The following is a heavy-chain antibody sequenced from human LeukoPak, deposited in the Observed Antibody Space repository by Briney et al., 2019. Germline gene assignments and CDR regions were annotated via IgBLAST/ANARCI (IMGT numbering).Heavy chain of an antibody. D-gene: IGHD1-26*01. V-gene: IGHV3-21*01. J-gene: IGHJ4*02. CDR1: GFTFSSYS. CDR3: ARDRGRGFDY. CDR2: ISSSSSYI. Sequence: GGSLRLSCAASGFTFSSYSMNWVRQAPGKGLEWVSSISSSSSYIYYADSVKGRFIISRDNAENSLYLQMNSLRAEDTAVYYCARDRGRGFDYWGQGTLVTVSS.